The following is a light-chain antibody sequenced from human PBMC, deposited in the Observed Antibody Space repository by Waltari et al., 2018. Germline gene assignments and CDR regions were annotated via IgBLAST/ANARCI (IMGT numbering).Light chain of an antibody. CDR1: QTVLYSSNNKNY. J-gene: IGKJ1*01. CDR3: QQYYITPPT. CDR2: WAS. Sequence: DIVMTQSPDSLAVSLGERATINCKSSQTVLYSSNNKNYLAWYQQKPGQPPELLLYWASTRESGVPDRFSGSGSGTDFTLTISSLQAEDVAVYYCQQYYITPPTFGQGTKVEIK. V-gene: IGKV4-1*01.